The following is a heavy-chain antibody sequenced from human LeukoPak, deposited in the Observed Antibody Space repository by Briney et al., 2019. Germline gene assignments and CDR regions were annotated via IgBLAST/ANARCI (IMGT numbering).Heavy chain of an antibody. V-gene: IGHV3-30*02. J-gene: IGHJ6*03. D-gene: IGHD1-26*01. Sequence: PGGSLRLSCAASVFTYSSYGMHWVRQAPGKGLEWVAFIRYDGSNKYYADSVKGRFTISRDNSKNTLYLQMNSLRAEDTAVYYCAKVAWELLIYYYMDVWGKGTTVTISS. CDR2: IRYDGSNK. CDR3: AKVAWELLIYYYMDV. CDR1: VFTYSSYG.